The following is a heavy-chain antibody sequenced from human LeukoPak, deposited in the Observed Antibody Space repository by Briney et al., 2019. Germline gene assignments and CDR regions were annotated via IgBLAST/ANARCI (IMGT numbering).Heavy chain of an antibody. D-gene: IGHD6-19*01. J-gene: IGHJ4*02. CDR1: GFTFSSYS. V-gene: IGHV3-21*04. CDR3: ATGPYSSGWYYFDY. Sequence: GGSLRLSCAASGFTFSSYSMNWVRQAPGKGLEWVSSISSSSSYIYYADSVKGRFTISRDNAKNSLYLQMNSLRAEDTAVYYCATGPYSSGWYYFDYWGQGTLVTVSS. CDR2: ISSSSSYI.